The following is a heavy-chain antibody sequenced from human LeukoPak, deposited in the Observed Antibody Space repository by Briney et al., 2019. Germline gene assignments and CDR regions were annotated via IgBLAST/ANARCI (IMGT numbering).Heavy chain of an antibody. J-gene: IGHJ5*02. CDR3: ARAALDNWFDP. CDR1: GGSISSSSYY. Sequence: SETLSLTCTVSGGSISSSSYYWGWIRQPPGKGLEWIGSIYYSGSTYYNPSLKSRVTISVDTSKNQFPLKLSSVTAADTAVYYCARAALDNWFDPWGQGTLVTVSS. CDR2: IYYSGST. V-gene: IGHV4-39*01.